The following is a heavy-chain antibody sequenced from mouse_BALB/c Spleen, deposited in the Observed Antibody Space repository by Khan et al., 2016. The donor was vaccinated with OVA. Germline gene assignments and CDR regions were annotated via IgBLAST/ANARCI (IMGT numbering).Heavy chain of an antibody. CDR3: ARGYDFVAA. J-gene: IGHJ3*01. CDR1: GYSFTLYY. Sequence: VQLQQSGPDLVKPGASVKISCKASGYSFTLYYMSWVKQSHGKSLEWIGRINPNTDNINYNQEFKGKATLTVDKSSNTAYMELRSLTYEDSAVYFCARGYDFVAAWGQGTLVTVSP. V-gene: IGHV1-26*01. D-gene: IGHD2-14*01. CDR2: INPNTDNI.